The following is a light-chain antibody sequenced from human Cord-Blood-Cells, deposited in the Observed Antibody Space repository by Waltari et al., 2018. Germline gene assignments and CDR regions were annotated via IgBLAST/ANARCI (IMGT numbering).Light chain of an antibody. CDR3: QQNNCNWT. Sequence: DIQLTQSPSTLSASVGYRVTITCRASQSISSWSAWYQQKPGKAPKLLIYDASSLESGVPSRFSGSGSGTEFTLTISSLQPDDFATYYCQQNNCNWTFGQGTKVEIK. CDR1: QSISSW. V-gene: IGKV1-5*01. CDR2: DAS. J-gene: IGKJ1*01.